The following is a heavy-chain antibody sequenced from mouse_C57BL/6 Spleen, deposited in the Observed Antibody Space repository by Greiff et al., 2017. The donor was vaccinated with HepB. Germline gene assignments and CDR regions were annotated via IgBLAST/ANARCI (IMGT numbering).Heavy chain of an antibody. J-gene: IGHJ2*01. CDR1: GYTFTSYW. D-gene: IGHD1-1*01. V-gene: IGHV1-72*01. CDR3: ARDYGSSYPYFDY. CDR2: IDPNSGGT. Sequence: VQLQQPGAELVKPGASVKLSCKASGYTFTSYWMHWVKQRPGRGLEWIGRIDPNSGGTKYNEKFKSKATLTVDKPSSTAYMQLSSLTSVDSAVYSCARDYGSSYPYFDYWGQGTTLTVSS.